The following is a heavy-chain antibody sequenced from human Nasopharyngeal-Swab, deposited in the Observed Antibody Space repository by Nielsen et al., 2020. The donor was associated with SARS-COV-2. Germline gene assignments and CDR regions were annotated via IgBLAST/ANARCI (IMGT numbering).Heavy chain of an antibody. J-gene: IGHJ6*02. CDR1: GFTIDEYS. D-gene: IGHD3-22*01. Sequence: GGSLRLSCAASGFTIDEYSMHWVRQAPGKGLEWVASISWSGGATGYADSVKGRFTISRDNAKNSLYLQMKSLRPEDTALYYCAKDRGDSSGYYRYFYYGMDVWGQGTTVTVSS. V-gene: IGHV3-9*01. CDR3: AKDRGDSSGYYRYFYYGMDV. CDR2: ISWSGGAT.